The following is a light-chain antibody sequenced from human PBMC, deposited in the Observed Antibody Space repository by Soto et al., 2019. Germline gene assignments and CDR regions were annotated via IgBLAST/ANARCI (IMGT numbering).Light chain of an antibody. CDR2: DAS. CDR1: QSISSL. Sequence: DIQMTQSPSTLSASVGDRVTITCRASQSISSLLAWYQQKPGKAPKLLIYDASSLESGVPSRFSGSGSGTEFALTISSLQPDDFATYYCQQYNGYSSWTFGQGAKVNIK. V-gene: IGKV1-5*01. CDR3: QQYNGYSSWT. J-gene: IGKJ1*01.